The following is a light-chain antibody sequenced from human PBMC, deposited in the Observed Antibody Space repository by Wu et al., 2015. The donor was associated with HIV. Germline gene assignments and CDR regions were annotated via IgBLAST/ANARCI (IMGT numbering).Light chain of an antibody. CDR1: QSVSSY. Sequence: EIVLTQSPATLSLSPGERATLSCRASQSVSSYLAWYQQKPGQAPRLLIYDASNRATGIPARFSGSGSGTDFTLTISSLEPEDSGVYYCQQHYKWPLTFGPRD. V-gene: IGKV3-11*01. J-gene: IGKJ5*01. CDR2: DAS. CDR3: QQHYKWPLT.